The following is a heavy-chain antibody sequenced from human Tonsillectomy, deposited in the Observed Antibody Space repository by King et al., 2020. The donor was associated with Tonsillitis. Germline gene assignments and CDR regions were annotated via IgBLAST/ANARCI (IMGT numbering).Heavy chain of an antibody. J-gene: IGHJ3*02. V-gene: IGHV4-34*01. D-gene: IGHD3-10*01. CDR3: AGGGDGDDAFDI. Sequence: VQLPQWGAGLLKPSETLSLTCGVYGGSFSDYYWSWIRQPPGKGLEWIGEINHGGSTSYNPSLKTRVTISLDTSKNQFSLKLNSVTAADTAVYYCAGGGDGDDAFDIWGQGTMVTVSS. CDR1: GGSFSDYY. CDR2: INHGGST.